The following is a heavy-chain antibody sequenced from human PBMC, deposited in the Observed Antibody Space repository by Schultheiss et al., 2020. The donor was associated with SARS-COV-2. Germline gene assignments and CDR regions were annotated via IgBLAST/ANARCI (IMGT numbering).Heavy chain of an antibody. J-gene: IGHJ4*02. CDR3: TRDGDLGPFDS. Sequence: GGSLRLSCAASGFTFSSYAMHWVRQAPGKGLEWVAVISYDGSNKYYADSVKGRFTISRDNSKNTLYLQMNSLRVEDTAVYYCTRDGDLGPFDSWGQGTLVTVSS. V-gene: IGHV3-30*07. D-gene: IGHD7-27*01. CDR2: ISYDGSNK. CDR1: GFTFSSYA.